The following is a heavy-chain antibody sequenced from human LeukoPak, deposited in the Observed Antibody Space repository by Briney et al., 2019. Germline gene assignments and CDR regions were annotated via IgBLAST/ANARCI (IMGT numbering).Heavy chain of an antibody. D-gene: IGHD3-22*01. V-gene: IGHV1-2*02. CDR3: ARPHDSSGYYLNWFDP. CDR2: INPNSGGT. CDR1: GYTFTGYY. J-gene: IGHJ5*02. Sequence: ASVKVSCKASGYTFTGYYMHWVRQAPGQGLEWMGWINPNSGGTNYAQKFQGRVTTTRDTSISTAYMELSRLRSDDTAVYYCARPHDSSGYYLNWFDPWGQGTLVTVSS.